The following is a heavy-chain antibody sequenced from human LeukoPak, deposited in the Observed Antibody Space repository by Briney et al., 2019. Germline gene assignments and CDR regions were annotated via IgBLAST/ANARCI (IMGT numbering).Heavy chain of an antibody. D-gene: IGHD4/OR15-4a*01. CDR2: INHSGST. V-gene: IGHV4-34*01. Sequence: SETLSLTCAVYGGSFSGYYWSWIRQPPGKGLEWIGEINHSGSTNYNPSLKSRVTISVDTSKNQFSLKLSSVTAADTAVYYCAATMGGSGYYYYYMDVWGKGTTVTISS. J-gene: IGHJ6*03. CDR1: GGSFSGYY. CDR3: AATMGGSGYYYYYMDV.